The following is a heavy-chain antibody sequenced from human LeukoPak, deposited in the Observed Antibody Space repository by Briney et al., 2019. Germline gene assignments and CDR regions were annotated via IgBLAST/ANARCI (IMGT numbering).Heavy chain of an antibody. CDR2: MNPNSGNT. J-gene: IGHJ4*01. Sequence: GASVKVSCKASGYTFTSYDINWLRHATGQGLEWMGWMNPNSGNTGYAQKFQGRVTTTRNASISTAYMELRSPRSEDTAVYYCARVSGVDYWGNGTLVTVSS. V-gene: IGHV1-8*01. CDR1: GYTFTSYD. CDR3: ARVSGVDY. D-gene: IGHD6-25*01.